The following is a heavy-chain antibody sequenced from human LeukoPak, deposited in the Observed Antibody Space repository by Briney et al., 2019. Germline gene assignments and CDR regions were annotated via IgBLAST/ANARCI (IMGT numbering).Heavy chain of an antibody. J-gene: IGHJ4*02. V-gene: IGHV4-39*07. CDR3: ATTSTMVRGINY. CDR2: IYYSGSS. CDR1: GGSISSSSYY. D-gene: IGHD3-10*01. Sequence: SETLSLTCTVSGGSISSSSYYWGWIRQPPGKGLEWIGSIYYSGSSYYNPSLKSRVTISVDTSKNQFSLKLSSVTAADTAVYYCATTSTMVRGINYWGQGTLVTVSS.